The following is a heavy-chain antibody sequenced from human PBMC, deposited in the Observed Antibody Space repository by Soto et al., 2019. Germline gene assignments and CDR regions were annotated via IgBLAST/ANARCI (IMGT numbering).Heavy chain of an antibody. CDR1: GDSVSSNSAA. J-gene: IGHJ6*02. Sequence: PSQTLSLTCAISGDSVSSNSAAWNWIRQSPSRGLEWLGRTYYRSKWYNDYAVSVKSRITINPDTSKNQFSLQLNSVTPEDTAVYYCASAGISGGYDYLYYGMDVWGQGTTVTVSS. V-gene: IGHV6-1*01. D-gene: IGHD5-12*01. CDR3: ASAGISGGYDYLYYGMDV. CDR2: TYYRSKWYN.